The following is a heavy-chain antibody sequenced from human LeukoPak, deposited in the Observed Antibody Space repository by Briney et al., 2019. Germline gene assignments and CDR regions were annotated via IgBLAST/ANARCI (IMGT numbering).Heavy chain of an antibody. CDR1: GGSISSGSHY. V-gene: IGHV4-61*02. CDR2: IYTSGST. Sequence: SETLSLTCTVSGGSISSGSHYWSWIRQPAGKGLEWIGRIYTSGSTNYNPSLKGRVTISVDTSKNQFSLRLSSVTAADTAVYYCAGGTVLLWFGELLPDAFDIWGQGTIVTVSS. D-gene: IGHD3-10*01. CDR3: AGGTVLLWFGELLPDAFDI. J-gene: IGHJ3*02.